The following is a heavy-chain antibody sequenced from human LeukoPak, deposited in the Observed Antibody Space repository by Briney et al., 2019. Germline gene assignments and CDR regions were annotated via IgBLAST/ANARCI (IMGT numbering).Heavy chain of an antibody. CDR1: GGSISSSSYY. CDR2: IYYSGST. V-gene: IGHV4-39*07. CDR3: ARDPSIYGDYGKDAFDI. J-gene: IGHJ3*02. D-gene: IGHD4-17*01. Sequence: SETLSLTCTVSGGSISSSSYYWGWIRQPPGKGLECIGSIYYSGSTYYNPSLKSRVTISVDTSKNQFSLKLSSVTAADTAVYYCARDPSIYGDYGKDAFDIWGQGTMVTVSS.